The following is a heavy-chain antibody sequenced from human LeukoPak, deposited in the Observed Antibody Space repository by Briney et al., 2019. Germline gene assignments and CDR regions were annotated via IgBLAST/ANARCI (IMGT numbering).Heavy chain of an antibody. J-gene: IGHJ2*01. CDR1: GFTVSSNY. CDR2: IYSGGST. D-gene: IGHD3-10*01. Sequence: GGSLRLSCAASGFTVSSNYMSWVRQAPGKGLEWVSVIYSGGSTYYADSVKGRFTISRDNSKNTLYLPMNSLSAEDTAVYYCARVRGVVAWDLWGRGTLVTVSS. V-gene: IGHV3-53*01. CDR3: ARVRGVVAWDL.